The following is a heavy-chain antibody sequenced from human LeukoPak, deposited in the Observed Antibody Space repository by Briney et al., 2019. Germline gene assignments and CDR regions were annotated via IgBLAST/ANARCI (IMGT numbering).Heavy chain of an antibody. J-gene: IGHJ4*02. Sequence: ASVKVSCKASGYTFTGYYMHWVRQAPGQGLEWMGWINPNSGGTDYAQKFQGRVTMTRDTSISTAYMELSRLRSDDTAVYYCAVGIVVVPAAIRFDYWGQGTLVTVSS. CDR3: AVGIVVVPAAIRFDY. CDR2: INPNSGGT. D-gene: IGHD2-2*01. CDR1: GYTFTGYY. V-gene: IGHV1-2*02.